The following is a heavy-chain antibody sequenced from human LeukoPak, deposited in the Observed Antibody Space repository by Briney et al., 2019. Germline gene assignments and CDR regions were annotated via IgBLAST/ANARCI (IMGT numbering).Heavy chain of an antibody. V-gene: IGHV3-9*01. CDR1: GFTFDDYA. CDR3: AKDIQGTYFFDY. Sequence: GGSLRLSCAASGFTFDDYAMYWVRQAPGKGLEWVSGISWNSGLTGYADSVKGRFTISRDNAKNSLYLQMNSLRAEDTALYYCAKDIQGTYFFDYWGQGTLVTVSS. D-gene: IGHD1-1*01. J-gene: IGHJ4*02. CDR2: ISWNSGLT.